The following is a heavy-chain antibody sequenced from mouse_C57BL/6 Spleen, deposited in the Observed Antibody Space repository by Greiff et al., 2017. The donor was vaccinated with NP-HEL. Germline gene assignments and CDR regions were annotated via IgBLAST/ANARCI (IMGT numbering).Heavy chain of an antibody. V-gene: IGHV1-12*01. J-gene: IGHJ1*03. Sequence: QVQLQQSGAELVRPGASVKMSCKASGYTFTSYHMHWVKQTPRQGLEWIGAIYPGNGDTSYNQKFKGKATLTVDKSSTTAYMQLSSLTSEDSAVYFYASSGITKVGGDFDVWGTGTTVTVAS. CDR2: IYPGNGDT. D-gene: IGHD1-1*01. CDR1: GYTFTSYH. CDR3: ASSGITKVGGDFDV.